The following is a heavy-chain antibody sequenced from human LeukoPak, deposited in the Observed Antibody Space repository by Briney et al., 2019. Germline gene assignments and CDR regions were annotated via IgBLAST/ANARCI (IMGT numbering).Heavy chain of an antibody. D-gene: IGHD3-10*01. CDR1: GFTFSGYS. CDR3: ARDGNFGYDAFDI. V-gene: IGHV3-21*01. Sequence: GGSLRLSCAASGFTFSGYSMNWVRQPPGKGLEWVSSISSSSSYIYYADSVKGRFTISRDNSKNTLYLQVNSLRAEDTAVYYCARDGNFGYDAFDIWGQGTMVTVSS. J-gene: IGHJ3*02. CDR2: ISSSSSYI.